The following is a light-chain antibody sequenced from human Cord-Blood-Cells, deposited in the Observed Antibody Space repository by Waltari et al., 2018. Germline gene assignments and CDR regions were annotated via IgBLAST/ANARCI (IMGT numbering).Light chain of an antibody. CDR2: GAS. J-gene: IGKJ5*01. Sequence: EIVWTQSPGTLSLSPGERDTLSCRASQSVSSSYLAWYQQKPGQAPRLLIYGASSRATGIPDRFSGSGSGTDFTLTISRLEPEDVAVYYCQQYGSSPPITFGQGTRLEIK. CDR3: QQYGSSPPIT. V-gene: IGKV3-20*01. CDR1: QSVSSSY.